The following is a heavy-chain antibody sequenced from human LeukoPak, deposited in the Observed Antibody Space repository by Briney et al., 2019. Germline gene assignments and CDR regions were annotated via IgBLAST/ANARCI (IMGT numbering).Heavy chain of an antibody. CDR3: ARGGTTVATWGYYYMDV. Sequence: GASVKVSCKASGGTFSSYAISWVRQAPGQGLECMGGIIPIFGTANYAQKFQGRVTITTDESTSTAYMELSSLRSEDTAVYYCARGGTTVATWGYYYMDVWGKGTTVTVSS. CDR1: GGTFSSYA. V-gene: IGHV1-69*05. CDR2: IIPIFGTA. J-gene: IGHJ6*03. D-gene: IGHD4-11*01.